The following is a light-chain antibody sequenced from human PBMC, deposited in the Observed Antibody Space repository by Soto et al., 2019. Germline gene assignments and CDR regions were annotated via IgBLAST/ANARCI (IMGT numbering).Light chain of an antibody. CDR1: QSLTNNY. Sequence: EIVLTQSPGTLSLSPGERATLSCSASQSLTNNYFAWYQHKPGRALRLLIDGASTRATGIPDRFSGSGSGTDFTLTISRLEPEDVAVYYCQQYEAVVTFGQGTKVEI. CDR2: GAS. CDR3: QQYEAVVT. V-gene: IGKV3-20*01. J-gene: IGKJ1*01.